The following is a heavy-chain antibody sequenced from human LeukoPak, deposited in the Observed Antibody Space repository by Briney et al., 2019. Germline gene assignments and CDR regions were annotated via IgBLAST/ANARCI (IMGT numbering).Heavy chain of an antibody. J-gene: IGHJ4*02. V-gene: IGHV1-18*01. D-gene: IGHD1-14*01. Sequence: ASVKVSCKASGYTFTTYGISWLRQAPGQGLEWMGWSSTYNSKTDYAQKFQGRVTMTTDTSTSTAYMELRSLRSDDTAVYYCARDNSGTMDPWGQGTLVTVSS. CDR1: GYTFTTYG. CDR3: ARDNSGTMDP. CDR2: SSTYNSKT.